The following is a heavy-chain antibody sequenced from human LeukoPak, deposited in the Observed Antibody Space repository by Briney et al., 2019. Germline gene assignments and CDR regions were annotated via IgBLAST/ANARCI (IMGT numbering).Heavy chain of an antibody. Sequence: GGSVSVSCADSGFTFSNGLHLVRRAPDRGLGWVAGLSYDGTMKYYADSVKGRFTISRDNFKNTLYLQMNSLRSEDTAVYYCAKDVEQWPKNWFDPWGQGTLVTVSS. CDR1: GFTFSNG. J-gene: IGHJ5*01. CDR3: AKDVEQWPKNWFDP. D-gene: IGHD6-19*01. V-gene: IGHV3-30*18. CDR2: LSYDGTMK.